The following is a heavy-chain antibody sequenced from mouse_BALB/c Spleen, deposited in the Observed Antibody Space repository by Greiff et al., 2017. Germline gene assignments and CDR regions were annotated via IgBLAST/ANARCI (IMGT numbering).Heavy chain of an antibody. J-gene: IGHJ4*01. CDR1: GFTFSSYT. Sequence: DVHLVESGGGLVQPGGSLKLSCAASGFTFSSYTMSWVRQTPEKRLEWVAYISNGGGSTYYPDTVKGRFTISRDNAKNTLYLQMSSLKSEDTAMYYCARHGFITTATDYAMDYWGQGTSVTVSS. V-gene: IGHV5-12-2*01. CDR2: ISNGGGST. D-gene: IGHD1-2*01. CDR3: ARHGFITTATDYAMDY.